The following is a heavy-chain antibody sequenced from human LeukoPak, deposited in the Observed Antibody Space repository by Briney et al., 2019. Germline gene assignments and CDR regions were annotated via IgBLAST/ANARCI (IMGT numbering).Heavy chain of an antibody. J-gene: IGHJ4*02. CDR2: ISYDGSNK. Sequence: SGGSLRLSCAASGFTFSSYDMHWVRQAPGKGLEWVSVISYDGSNKYYADSVKGRFTISRDNSKNTLYLQMNSLRAEDTAVYYCAKQYYDFWSGYYFDYWGQGTLVTVSS. V-gene: IGHV3-30*18. CDR3: AKQYYDFWSGYYFDY. CDR1: GFTFSSYD. D-gene: IGHD3-3*01.